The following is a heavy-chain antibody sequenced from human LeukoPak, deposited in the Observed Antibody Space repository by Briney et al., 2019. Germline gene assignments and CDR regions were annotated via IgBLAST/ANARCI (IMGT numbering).Heavy chain of an antibody. J-gene: IGHJ4*02. CDR2: ISSSSSYI. V-gene: IGHV3-21*01. CDR3: ARDGLNTAMVLY. CDR1: GFTFSSYS. Sequence: GGSLRLSCAASGFTFSSYSMNWVRQAPGKGLEWVSSISSSSSYIYCADSVKGRFTISRDNAKNSLYLQMNSLRAEDTAVYYCARDGLNTAMVLYWGQGTLVTVSS. D-gene: IGHD5-18*01.